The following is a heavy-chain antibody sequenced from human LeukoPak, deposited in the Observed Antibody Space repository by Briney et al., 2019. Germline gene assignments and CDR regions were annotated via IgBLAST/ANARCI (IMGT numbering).Heavy chain of an antibody. CDR2: IRSKAYGGTT. D-gene: IGHD3-3*01. Sequence: GGSLRLSCTASGFTFGDYAMSWVRQAPGKGLEWVGFIRSKAYGGTTEYAASVRGRFTISRDDSKSIAYLQMNSLKTEDTAVYYCTRERLIRSIFGVVRMDVWGQGTTVTVSS. J-gene: IGHJ6*02. V-gene: IGHV3-49*04. CDR3: TRERLIRSIFGVVRMDV. CDR1: GFTFGDYA.